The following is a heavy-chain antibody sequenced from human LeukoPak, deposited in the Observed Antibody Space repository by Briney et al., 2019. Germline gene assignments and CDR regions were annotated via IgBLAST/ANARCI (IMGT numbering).Heavy chain of an antibody. D-gene: IGHD3-22*01. Sequence: PGGSLRLSCAASGFTFSSYWMHWVRQAPGKGLVWVSRINTDGSSTSYADSVKGRFTISRDNAKNTLYLQMNRLRAEDTAVYYCARVDYYDSSGYWGQGTLVTVSS. CDR1: GFTFSSYW. CDR2: INTDGSST. V-gene: IGHV3-74*01. CDR3: ARVDYYDSSGY. J-gene: IGHJ4*02.